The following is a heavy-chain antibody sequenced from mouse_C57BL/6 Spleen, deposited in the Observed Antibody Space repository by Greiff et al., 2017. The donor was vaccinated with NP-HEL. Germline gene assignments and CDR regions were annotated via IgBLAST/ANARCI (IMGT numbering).Heavy chain of an antibody. Sequence: VQLQQSGAELVKPGASVKLSCKASGYTFTSYWMHWVKQRPGQGLEWIGMIHPNSGSTNYNEKFKSKATLTVDKSSSTAYMQLSSLTSEDSAAYYYERASYDYIFTIDYWGQGTSVTVSS. CDR3: ERASYDYIFTIDY. V-gene: IGHV1-64*01. CDR2: IHPNSGST. CDR1: GYTFTSYW. D-gene: IGHD2-4*01. J-gene: IGHJ4*01.